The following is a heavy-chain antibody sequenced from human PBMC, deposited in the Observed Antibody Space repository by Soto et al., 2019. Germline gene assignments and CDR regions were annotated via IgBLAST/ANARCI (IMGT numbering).Heavy chain of an antibody. Sequence: SETLSLTCAVYGGSFIGYYWSWILQPPGKGLEWIGEINHSGSTNYNPSLKSRVTISVDTSKNQFSLKLSSVTAADTAVYYCARALVPDYYYYYYMDVWGKGTTVT. CDR1: GGSFIGYY. CDR3: ARALVPDYYYYYYMDV. CDR2: INHSGST. J-gene: IGHJ6*03. V-gene: IGHV4-34*01.